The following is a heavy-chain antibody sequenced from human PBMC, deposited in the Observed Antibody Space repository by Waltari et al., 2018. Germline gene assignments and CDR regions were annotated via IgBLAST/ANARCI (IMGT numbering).Heavy chain of an antibody. CDR2: IKSETT. V-gene: IGHV3-15*01. CDR3: LRVPTYHTDV. CDR1: GFTFTDAW. Sequence: EVQLVESGGGLVKPGESLRRSCATSGFTFTDAWMLWVRQAPGKGPEWVCLIKSETTDYAPPVRGRFTISRDDSQNTFFLQMNSLKIEDTAVYYCLRVPTYHTDVWGQGTAVTVSS. D-gene: IGHD1-1*01. J-gene: IGHJ6*02.